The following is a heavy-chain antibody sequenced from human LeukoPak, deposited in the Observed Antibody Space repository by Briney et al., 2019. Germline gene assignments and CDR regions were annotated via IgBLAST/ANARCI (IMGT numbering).Heavy chain of an antibody. CDR2: IYPGDSDT. J-gene: IGHJ4*02. Sequence: GESLKISCKGSGYSFTSYWIGWVRQMPGKGLEWTGIIYPGDSDTRYSPSFQGQVTISADKSISTAYLQWSSLKASDTAMYYCARLAAGTKGVLLHFDYWGQGTLVTVSS. CDR3: ARLAAGTKGVLLHFDY. D-gene: IGHD2/OR15-2a*01. V-gene: IGHV5-51*01. CDR1: GYSFTSYW.